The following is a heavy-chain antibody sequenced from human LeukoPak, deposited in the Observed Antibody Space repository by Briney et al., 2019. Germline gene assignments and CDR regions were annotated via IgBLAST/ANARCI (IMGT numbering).Heavy chain of an antibody. CDR1: GGSFSGNY. CDR2: IYYSGST. Sequence: SETLSLTCAVYGGSFSGNYWSWIRQPPGKGLEWIGYIYYSGSTYYNPSLKSRVTISVDTSKNQFSLKLSSVTAADTAVYYCARELGEVKTQIIDYWGQGALVTVSS. J-gene: IGHJ4*02. CDR3: ARELGEVKTQIIDY. D-gene: IGHD3-16*01. V-gene: IGHV4-34*09.